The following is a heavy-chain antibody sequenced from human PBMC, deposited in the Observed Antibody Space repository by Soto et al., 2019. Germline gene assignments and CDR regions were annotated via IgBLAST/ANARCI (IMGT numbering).Heavy chain of an antibody. V-gene: IGHV3-7*01. J-gene: IGHJ6*02. CDR2: IKQDGSEK. D-gene: IGHD2-2*01. CDR1: GFTFSSYW. Sequence: PGGSLRLACAASGFTFSSYWMSWVRQAPGKGLEWVAHIKQDGSEKYYVDSVKGRFTISRDNAKNSLYLQMNSLRAEDTAVYYCARAAYCSSTSCPPYYYYGMDDWGQGTTVTVSS. CDR3: ARAAYCSSTSCPPYYYYGMDD.